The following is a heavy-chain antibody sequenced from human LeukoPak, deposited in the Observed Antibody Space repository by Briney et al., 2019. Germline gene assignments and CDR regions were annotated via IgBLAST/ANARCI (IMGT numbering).Heavy chain of an antibody. V-gene: IGHV1-2*06. J-gene: IGHJ3*02. D-gene: IGHD5-18*01. CDR1: GYTFTDYY. CDR2: INPNSGGI. Sequence: ASVKVSCKASGYTFTDYYMHWVRQAPGQGLEWMGRINPNSGGINYAQKFQGRVTMTRDTSISTAYMELSRLRSDDTAVYYCASISYGPGAFDIWGQGTMVTVSS. CDR3: ASISYGPGAFDI.